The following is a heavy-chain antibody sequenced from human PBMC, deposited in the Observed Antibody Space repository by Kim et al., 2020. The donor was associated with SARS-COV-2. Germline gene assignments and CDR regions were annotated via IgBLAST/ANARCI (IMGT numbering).Heavy chain of an antibody. CDR2: ISSTSTTV. J-gene: IGHJ4*02. V-gene: IGHV3-48*02. CDR3: ARGGFTTTWYYDY. CDR1: GFTFSAYS. Sequence: GGSLRLSCAASGFTFSAYSMNWVRQAPGKGLEWVAYISSTSTTVYFADSVKGRFTISRDSARNSMYLQMNLLRDEDTAVYYCARGGFTTTWYYDYWGQGT. D-gene: IGHD2-2*01.